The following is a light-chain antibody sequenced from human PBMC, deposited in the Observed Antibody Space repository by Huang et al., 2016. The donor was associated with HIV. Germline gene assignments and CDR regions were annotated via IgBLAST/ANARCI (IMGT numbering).Light chain of an antibody. CDR1: ESVRSTY. CDR2: GAS. J-gene: IGKJ1*01. V-gene: IGKV3-20*01. Sequence: EIVLTQSPGTLSLSPGEGATVSCRANESVRSTYLAWYRQSGGQAPRLLIYGASNRATGIPDRVSDSGSGTDFTLTISRLEPEDFAVYYCQQYGTSPWTFGQGTKVEIK. CDR3: QQYGTSPWT.